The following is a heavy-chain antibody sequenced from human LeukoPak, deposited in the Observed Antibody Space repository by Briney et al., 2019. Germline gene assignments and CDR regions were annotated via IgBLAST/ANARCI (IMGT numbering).Heavy chain of an antibody. V-gene: IGHV3-7*04. D-gene: IGHD5-18*01. CDR3: ARDPYRYGEYGMDV. Sequence: GGSLRLSCVASGYIFSSYWMSWVRQAPGKGLEWVANIKQDGREKYYVDSVKGRFTISRDNAKNSLYLQMRSLRAEDTAVYYCARDPYRYGEYGMDVWGQGTTVTVSS. CDR1: GYIFSSYW. J-gene: IGHJ6*02. CDR2: IKQDGREK.